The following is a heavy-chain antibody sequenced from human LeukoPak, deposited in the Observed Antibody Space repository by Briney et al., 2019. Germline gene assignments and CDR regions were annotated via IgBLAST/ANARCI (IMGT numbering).Heavy chain of an antibody. CDR2: IYNGGST. Sequence: PGGSLRLSCAASGFSVSRIYMTWVRQAPGKGLEWVSVIYNGGSTFYADAVEGRFTISRDSSKNMVYLQMNSLRTEDTAVYYCARDRCSGTSCYGGFDSWGQGTLVSVSA. D-gene: IGHD2-2*01. V-gene: IGHV3-66*02. J-gene: IGHJ5*01. CDR1: GFSVSRIY. CDR3: ARDRCSGTSCYGGFDS.